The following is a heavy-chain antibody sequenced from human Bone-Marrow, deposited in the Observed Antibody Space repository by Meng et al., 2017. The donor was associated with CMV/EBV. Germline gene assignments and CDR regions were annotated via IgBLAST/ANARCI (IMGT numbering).Heavy chain of an antibody. V-gene: IGHV1-8*02. CDR2: MNPNSGNT. J-gene: IGHJ4*02. CDR3: ARGLRQLPPHVKLVGFTYYFDY. CDR1: GYTFTSYG. D-gene: IGHD6-6*01. Sequence: ASVKDSCKASGYTFTSYGISWGRQAPGQGLEGMGWMNPNSGNTGYAQKSQGRVTMTRNTSISTAYMELSSLRSEDTAVYYCARGLRQLPPHVKLVGFTYYFDYWGQGTRVTGSS.